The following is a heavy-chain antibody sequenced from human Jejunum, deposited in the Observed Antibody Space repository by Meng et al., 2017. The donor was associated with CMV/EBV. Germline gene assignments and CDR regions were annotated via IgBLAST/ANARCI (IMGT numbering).Heavy chain of an antibody. Sequence: YSMNWVRQAPGKGLEWVSSISDTSTYIYYADSVEGRFTISRDNAKNSLYLQMNSLRGEDTAVYYCARVERFCRTTSCYGPYYLASWGQGTLVTVSS. CDR3: ARVERFCRTTSCYGPYYLAS. J-gene: IGHJ4*02. CDR1: YS. V-gene: IGHV3-21*01. CDR2: ISDTSTYI. D-gene: IGHD2-2*01.